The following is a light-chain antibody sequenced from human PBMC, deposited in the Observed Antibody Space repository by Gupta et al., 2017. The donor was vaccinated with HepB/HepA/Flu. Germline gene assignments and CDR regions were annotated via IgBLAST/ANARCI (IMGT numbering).Light chain of an antibody. Sequence: QPVLPQPPSASGTPGQRVTLSCSGFSSNINTNHVYWYQKRPGTAPKVLSYSSSERPAGVAYRFSGSKSGASASLAISDLQSEEEAEDDCAAWDDNGNGPGYVFGTGTKVSGL. CDR2: SSS. CDR1: SSNINTNH. J-gene: IGLJ1*01. CDR3: AAWDDNGNGPGYV. V-gene: IGLV1-44*01.